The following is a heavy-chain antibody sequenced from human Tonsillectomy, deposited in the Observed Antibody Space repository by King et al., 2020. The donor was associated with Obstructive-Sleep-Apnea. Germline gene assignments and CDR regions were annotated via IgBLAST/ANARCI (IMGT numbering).Heavy chain of an antibody. CDR3: ARGPMVVVISNYGMDV. CDR1: GGSFSGYY. CDR2: INHSGST. V-gene: IGHV4-34*01. Sequence: VQLQQWGAGLLKPSETLSLTCAVYGGSFSGYYWSWIRQPPGKGLEWIGEINHSGSTNYNPSLKSRVTISVDTSKNQFSLKLSSVTAADTAVYYCARGPMVVVISNYGMDVWGQGTTVTASS. D-gene: IGHD3-22*01. J-gene: IGHJ6*02.